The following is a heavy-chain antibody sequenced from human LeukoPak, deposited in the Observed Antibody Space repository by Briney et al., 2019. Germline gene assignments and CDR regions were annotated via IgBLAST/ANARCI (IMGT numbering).Heavy chain of an antibody. Sequence: PSDTLSLTCTVSAGSISSYYWSWIRQPPGKGLEWIAYVYYSGSTNYSPSLKSRVTVSLDTSKNQFSLKLSSVTAADTAVYYCAGSRRVTGDGTFDYWGQGTLVTVSS. CDR2: VYYSGST. D-gene: IGHD7-27*01. CDR1: AGSISSYY. CDR3: AGSRRVTGDGTFDY. J-gene: IGHJ4*02. V-gene: IGHV4-59*08.